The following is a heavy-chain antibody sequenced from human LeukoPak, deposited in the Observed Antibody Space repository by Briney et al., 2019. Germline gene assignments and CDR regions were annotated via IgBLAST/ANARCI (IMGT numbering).Heavy chain of an antibody. CDR3: ARDDTSGGYYEFGY. CDR1: GYTFTSYG. V-gene: IGHV1-18*01. D-gene: IGHD6-19*01. Sequence: SVKVSCKASGYTFTSYGISWVRQAPGQGLEWMGWISAYNGNTNYAQKLQGRVTMTTDTSTRTAYMALRSLRSDDTAVYYCARDDTSGGYYEFGYWGQGALVIVSS. J-gene: IGHJ4*02. CDR2: ISAYNGNT.